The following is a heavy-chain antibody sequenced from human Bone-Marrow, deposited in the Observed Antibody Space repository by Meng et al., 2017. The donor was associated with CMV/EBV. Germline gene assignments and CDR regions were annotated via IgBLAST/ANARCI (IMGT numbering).Heavy chain of an antibody. CDR3: ARVEMATHTFDI. V-gene: IGHV3-21*01. CDR2: ISSSSGYI. D-gene: IGHD5-24*01. CDR1: GFTFSSFS. Sequence: GESLKISCAASGFTFSSFSMNWVRQAPGKGLEWVSSISSSSGYIYYADSVKGRFTISRDNAKNSLYLQMNSLRAEDTAVYYCARVEMATHTFDIWGQGTRVTVSS. J-gene: IGHJ3*02.